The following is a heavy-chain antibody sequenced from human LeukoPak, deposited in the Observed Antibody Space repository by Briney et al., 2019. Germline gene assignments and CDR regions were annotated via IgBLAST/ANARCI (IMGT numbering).Heavy chain of an antibody. CDR1: GGSISSGGYS. D-gene: IGHD6-19*01. Sequence: SQTLSLTCAVSGGSISSGGYSWSWIRQPPGKGLEWIGYIYHSGSTYYNPSLKSRVTISVDRSKNQFSLKLSSVTAADTAVYYSARGTGVAVAGNYWGQGTLVTVSS. CDR3: ARGTGVAVAGNY. CDR2: IYHSGST. J-gene: IGHJ4*02. V-gene: IGHV4-30-2*01.